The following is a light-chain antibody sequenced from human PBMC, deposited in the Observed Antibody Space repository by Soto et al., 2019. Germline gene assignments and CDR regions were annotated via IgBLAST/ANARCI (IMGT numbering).Light chain of an antibody. Sequence: EIVLTQSPGTLSLSPGERATLSCRASQSVTSYLAWYQRKPGLAPRLLIYASSTRATGIPDRFSGGGSGTDFTLTISRLEPEDFAVYYCQQYATSQTFGQGTKVEI. V-gene: IGKV3-20*01. CDR3: QQYATSQT. CDR1: QSVTSY. J-gene: IGKJ1*01. CDR2: ASS.